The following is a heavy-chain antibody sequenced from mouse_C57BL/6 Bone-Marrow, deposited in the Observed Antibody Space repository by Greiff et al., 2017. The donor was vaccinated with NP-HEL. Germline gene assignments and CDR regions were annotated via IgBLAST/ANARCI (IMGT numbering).Heavy chain of an antibody. CDR2: ISDGGSYT. V-gene: IGHV5-4*01. J-gene: IGHJ1*03. Sequence: EVQWVESGGGLVKPGGSLKLSCAASGFTFSSYAMSWVRQTPEKRLEWVATISDGGSYTYYPDNVKGRFTISRDNAKNNMYLQMSHRKSEDTAMYYCAREGGYDGYYGWYFDVWGTGTTVTVSS. D-gene: IGHD2-3*01. CDR1: GFTFSSYA. CDR3: AREGGYDGYYGWYFDV.